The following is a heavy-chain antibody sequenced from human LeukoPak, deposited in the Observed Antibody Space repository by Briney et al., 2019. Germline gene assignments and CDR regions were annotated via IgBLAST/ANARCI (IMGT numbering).Heavy chain of an antibody. D-gene: IGHD1-26*01. CDR2: IKQDGSEK. V-gene: IGHV3-7*01. Sequence: GGSLRLSCAASGFTFSSYWMSWVRQAPGKGLEWVANIKQDGSEKYYVDSVKGRFTISRDNAKNSLYLQMNSLRAEDTAVYYCARAERGSYYVFGYWGQGTLVTVSS. CDR3: ARAERGSYYVFGY. J-gene: IGHJ4*02. CDR1: GFTFSSYW.